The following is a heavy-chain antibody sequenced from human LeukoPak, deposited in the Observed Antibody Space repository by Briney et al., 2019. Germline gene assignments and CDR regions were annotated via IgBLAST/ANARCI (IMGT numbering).Heavy chain of an antibody. CDR3: TRDLRVSHPAQYYYMDV. D-gene: IGHD2-2*01. Sequence: PGGSLRLSCITSGFSFDDYAVSWFRQAPGKGLEWIGFSKSKVYRGTTEYAASVKGRITISRDDSKSIAYLQINSLTTEDTAVYYCTRDLRVSHPAQYYYMDVWGTGTTVTVSS. J-gene: IGHJ6*03. V-gene: IGHV3-49*03. CDR1: GFSFDDYA. CDR2: SKSKVYRGTT.